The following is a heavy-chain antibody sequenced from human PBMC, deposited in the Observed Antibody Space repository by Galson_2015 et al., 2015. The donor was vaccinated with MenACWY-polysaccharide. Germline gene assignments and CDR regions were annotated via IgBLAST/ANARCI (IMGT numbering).Heavy chain of an antibody. V-gene: IGHV3-48*01. CDR2: ISSSSGTT. CDR1: GFTFSSNS. Sequence: SLRLSCAASGFTFSSNSMNWVRQAPGKELEWVSYISSSSGTTYYADSVKGRFTISRDDAKNSLYLQMNSLRAEDTAVYYCASTSPNSFWGQGTRVIVSS. D-gene: IGHD2-21*01. CDR3: ASTSPNSF. J-gene: IGHJ4*02.